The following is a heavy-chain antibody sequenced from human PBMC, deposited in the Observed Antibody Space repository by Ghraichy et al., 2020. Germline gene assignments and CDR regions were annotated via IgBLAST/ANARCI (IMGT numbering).Heavy chain of an antibody. CDR3: GLTTGVHAP. Sequence: GESLNISCAASGFTFSRYAMSWVRQAPGKGLEWVSAISGSGGSTYYADSVTGRFTISRDNSKNTLFLQMNSLRAEDTAVYHCGLTTGVHAPWGQGTLVTVSS. D-gene: IGHD1-14*01. V-gene: IGHV3-23*01. J-gene: IGHJ5*02. CDR1: GFTFSRYA. CDR2: ISGSGGST.